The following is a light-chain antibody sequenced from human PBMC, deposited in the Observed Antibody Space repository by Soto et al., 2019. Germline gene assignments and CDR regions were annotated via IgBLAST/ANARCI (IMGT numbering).Light chain of an antibody. CDR1: QSVSSY. CDR3: QQRSNWPLLT. Sequence: IVLTQSPATLSLSPGEIATLSCRASQSVSSYVAWYEQKPGQAPRLLIYDASNRATGIPARFSGSGSGTDFTLTISSLETEDFPVYYCQQRSNWPLLTFGGGTKVDIK. J-gene: IGKJ4*01. CDR2: DAS. V-gene: IGKV3-11*01.